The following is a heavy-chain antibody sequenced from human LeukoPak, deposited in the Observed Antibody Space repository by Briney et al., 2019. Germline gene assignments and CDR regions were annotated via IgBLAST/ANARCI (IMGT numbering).Heavy chain of an antibody. J-gene: IGHJ4*02. CDR1: GGSISSGSYY. CDR2: IDTRGST. CDR3: ARESLGGSVWSGYYPDY. V-gene: IGHV4-61*02. Sequence: KASETLSLTCTVSGGSISSGSYYWSWIRQPAGKGLEWIGRIDTRGSTNYNPSLKSRVTISVDTSKSQFSLRLTSVTAADTAVYYCARESLGGSVWSGYYPDYWGQGTLVTVCS. D-gene: IGHD3-3*01.